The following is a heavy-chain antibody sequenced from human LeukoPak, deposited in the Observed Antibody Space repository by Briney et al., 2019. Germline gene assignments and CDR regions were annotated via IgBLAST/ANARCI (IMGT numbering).Heavy chain of an antibody. Sequence: PGGSLRLSCAASGFTVSSNYMSWVRQAPGKGLEWVSVIYSGGSTYYADSVKGRFTISRDNSKNTLYLQMNSPRAEDTAVYYCARTAAAAGYYYYYGMDVWGKGTTVTVSS. CDR3: ARTAAAAGYYYYYGMDV. CDR2: IYSGGST. J-gene: IGHJ6*04. D-gene: IGHD6-13*01. V-gene: IGHV3-53*01. CDR1: GFTVSSNY.